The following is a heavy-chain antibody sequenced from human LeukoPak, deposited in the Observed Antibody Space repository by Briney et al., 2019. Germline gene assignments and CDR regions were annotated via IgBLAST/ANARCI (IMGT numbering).Heavy chain of an antibody. CDR1: GYTFTSYG. Sequence: GASVKVSCKASGYTFTSYGISWVRQAPGQGLEWMGWISAYNGNTNYAQKLQGRVTMTTDTSTSTAYMELRSLRSDDTAVYYCASTIYGLLFRAFDIWGQGTMVTVSS. J-gene: IGHJ3*02. CDR2: ISAYNGNT. CDR3: ASTIYGLLFRAFDI. D-gene: IGHD2-21*02. V-gene: IGHV1-18*01.